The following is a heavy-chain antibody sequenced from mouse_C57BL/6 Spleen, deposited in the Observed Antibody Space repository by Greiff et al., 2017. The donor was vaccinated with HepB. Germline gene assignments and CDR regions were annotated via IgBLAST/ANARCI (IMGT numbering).Heavy chain of an antibody. V-gene: IGHV1-81*01. CDR2: IYPRSGNT. CDR3: GITTVVDWFAD. Sequence: VQLQQSGAELARPGASVKLSCMASGYTFTSYGISWVKQRTGQGLEWIGEIYPRSGNTYYNEKFKGKATLTADKSSSKAYMELRSLTSEDSAFYICGITTVVDWFADWGQGTLVTVSA. CDR1: GYTFTSYG. J-gene: IGHJ3*01. D-gene: IGHD1-1*01.